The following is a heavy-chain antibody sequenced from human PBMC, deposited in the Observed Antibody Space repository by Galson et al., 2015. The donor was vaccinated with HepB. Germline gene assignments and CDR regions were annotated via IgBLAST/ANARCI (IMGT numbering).Heavy chain of an antibody. CDR1: GYTFTSYY. V-gene: IGHV1-46*03. Sequence: SVKVSCKASGYTFTSYYMHWVRQAPGQGLEWMGIINPSGGSTTYAQKFQGRVTMTRDTSTSTVYMELSSLRSEDTAVYYCARDCPTVDGDYDYFDYWGQGTLVTVSS. CDR3: ARDCPTVDGDYDYFDY. D-gene: IGHD4-17*01. J-gene: IGHJ4*02. CDR2: INPSGGST.